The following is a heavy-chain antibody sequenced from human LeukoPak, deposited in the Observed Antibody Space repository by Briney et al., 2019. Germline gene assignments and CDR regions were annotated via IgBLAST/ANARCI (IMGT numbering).Heavy chain of an antibody. D-gene: IGHD1-26*01. CDR1: GGSISSYY. CDR3: ARDSSGRYGGYFDY. CDR2: IYYSGST. V-gene: IGHV4-59*01. J-gene: IGHJ4*02. Sequence: SETLSLTCTVSGGSISSYYWSWIRQPPGKGLEWIGYIYYSGSTNYNPSLKSRVTISVDTSKNQFSLKLSSVTAADTAVYYCARDSSGRYGGYFDYWGQGTLVTVSS.